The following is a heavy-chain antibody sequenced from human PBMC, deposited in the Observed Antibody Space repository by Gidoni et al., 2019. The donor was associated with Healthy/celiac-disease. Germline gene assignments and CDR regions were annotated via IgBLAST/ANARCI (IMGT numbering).Heavy chain of an antibody. J-gene: IGHJ5*02. D-gene: IGHD6-25*01. CDR3: AKGEAANWFDP. V-gene: IGHV3-30*18. CDR1: GFTFSSYG. Sequence: VQLVESGGGVAQPGRSLRLSCAASGFTFSSYGLHWVRPAPGKGLEWVAVISYDGSNKYYAGSVKGRFTISRDNSKNTLYLQMNSLGAEDTAVYYCAKGEAANWFDPWGQGTLVTVSS. CDR2: ISYDGSNK.